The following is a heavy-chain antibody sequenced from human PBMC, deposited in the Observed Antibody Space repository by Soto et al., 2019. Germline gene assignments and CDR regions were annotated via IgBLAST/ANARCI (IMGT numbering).Heavy chain of an antibody. J-gene: IGHJ3*02. V-gene: IGHV3-23*01. CDR3: ASPRGYGVLDAVDI. D-gene: IGHD4-17*01. CDR1: GYIFSTYA. Sequence: GGSLRLSCAASGYIFSTYAMNWVRQAPGKGLEWVSAISSSGDSAYYAESVRGRFTISRDNSINTLYLQMRSLRPEDTAVYYCASPRGYGVLDAVDIWRHWTRGT. CDR2: ISSSGDSA.